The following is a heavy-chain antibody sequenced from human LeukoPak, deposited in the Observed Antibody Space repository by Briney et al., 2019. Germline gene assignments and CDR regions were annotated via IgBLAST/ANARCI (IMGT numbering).Heavy chain of an antibody. J-gene: IGHJ5*02. CDR3: ARSAFGDYSNWFDP. D-gene: IGHD4-17*01. Sequence: PETPSLTCTVSGGSISSYYWSWILQPPGKGLEWIGYIYYSGSTNYNPSLRSRVTISVDTSKNQFSLKVSSVTAADTAVYYCARSAFGDYSNWFDPWGQGTIVTVSS. CDR2: IYYSGST. CDR1: GGSISSYY. V-gene: IGHV4-59*01.